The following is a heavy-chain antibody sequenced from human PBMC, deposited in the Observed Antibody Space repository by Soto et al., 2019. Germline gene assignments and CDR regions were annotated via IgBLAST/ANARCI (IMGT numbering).Heavy chain of an antibody. D-gene: IGHD3-3*01. CDR2: ISSSGSTI. CDR1: GFTVSSYE. V-gene: IGHV3-48*03. CDR3: AREVGVDYDFWSGYPYYYYYGMDV. J-gene: IGHJ6*02. Sequence: GSMRISCAASGFTVSSYEMNWVRKAPGKGLEWVSYISSSGSTIYYADSVKGRFTISRDNAKNSLYLQMNSLRAEDTAVYYCAREVGVDYDFWSGYPYYYYYGMDVWGQGTTVTVS.